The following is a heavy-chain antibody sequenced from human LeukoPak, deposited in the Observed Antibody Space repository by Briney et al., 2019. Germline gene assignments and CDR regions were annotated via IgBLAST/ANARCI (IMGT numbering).Heavy chain of an antibody. V-gene: IGHV3-30*02. J-gene: IGHJ4*02. CDR3: ARGRWWTVVVVAATQYYFDY. CDR1: GFTFSTYG. Sequence: PGGSLRLSCAASGFTFSTYGMHWVRQAPGKGLEWVAFIRYDESDKYYTDSVKGRFTISRDNSKNTLYLQMDSLRAEDTAVYYCARGRWWTVVVVAATQYYFDYWGQGTLVTVSS. D-gene: IGHD2-15*01. CDR2: IRYDESDK.